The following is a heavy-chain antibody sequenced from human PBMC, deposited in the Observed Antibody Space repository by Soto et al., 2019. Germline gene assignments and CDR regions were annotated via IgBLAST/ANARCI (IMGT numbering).Heavy chain of an antibody. J-gene: IGHJ5*02. D-gene: IGHD1-1*01. CDR1: GASISGFY. CDR2: IYATGTT. Sequence: TLSLTCTVSGASISGFYWSWIRKSAGKGLEWIGRIYATGTTDYNPSLKSRVMMSVDTSKKQFPLKLRSVTAADTAVYYCVRDGTKTLRDWFDPWGQGISVTSPQ. V-gene: IGHV4-4*07. CDR3: VRDGTKTLRDWFDP.